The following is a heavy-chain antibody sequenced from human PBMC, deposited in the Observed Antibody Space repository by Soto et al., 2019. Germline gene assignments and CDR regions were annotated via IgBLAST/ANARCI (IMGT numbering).Heavy chain of an antibody. CDR1: GYTFTSYY. J-gene: IGHJ4*02. D-gene: IGHD6-19*01. CDR3: ATAVASTAHDY. CDR2: INPSGGST. Sequence: QVQLVQSGAEVKKPGASVKVSCKASGYTFTSYYMHWVRQAPGQGLEWMGIINPSGGSTSYAQKFQGRVTMTRDTSTSTVYMELSSLRSEDTAVYYCATAVASTAHDYWGQGTLVTVSS. V-gene: IGHV1-46*01.